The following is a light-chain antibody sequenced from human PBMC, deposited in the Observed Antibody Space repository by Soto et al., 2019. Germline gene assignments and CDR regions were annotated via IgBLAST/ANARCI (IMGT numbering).Light chain of an antibody. Sequence: DIQMTQSPPSLSASVGDRVTLTCQASRHISNHLNWYQQKPGKAPRLLIYDASILETGVPSRFSGSGFGTDFTFTISSLQPEDIATYYCQQYETIPLTFGGGTRVEIK. J-gene: IGKJ4*01. CDR2: DAS. CDR3: QQYETIPLT. CDR1: RHISNH. V-gene: IGKV1-33*01.